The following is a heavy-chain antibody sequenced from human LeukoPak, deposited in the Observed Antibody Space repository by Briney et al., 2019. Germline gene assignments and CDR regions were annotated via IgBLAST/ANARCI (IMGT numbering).Heavy chain of an antibody. CDR2: IYKGGSI. V-gene: IGHV3-53*01. CDR1: GLTVSSNY. CDR3: ASRGPGYYFDY. J-gene: IGHJ4*02. D-gene: IGHD1-14*01. Sequence: GGSLRLSCAASGLTVSSNYMSWVRQAPGKGLEWVSVIYKGGSIYYADSVKGRFTISRDNSKNTVYLQMKSLGAEDTAVYYCASRGPGYYFDYWGQGTLVTVSS.